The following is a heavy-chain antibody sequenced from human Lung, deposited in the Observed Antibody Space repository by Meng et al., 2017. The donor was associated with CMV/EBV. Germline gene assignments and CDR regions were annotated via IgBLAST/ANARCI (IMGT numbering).Heavy chain of an antibody. CDR3: AMGSDAYA. CDR2: ITKEGTT. J-gene: IGHJ5*02. V-gene: IGHV3-23*01. CDR1: GFTFSDFA. D-gene: IGHD3-16*01. Sequence: EGQLLESGGGLVKPGGSLRLSCAASGFTFSDFAMTWVRQVPGQGLEWVSIITKEGTTYYAESVKGRFSITRDNFKNTVYVDMKTLRAEDTALYYCAMGSDAYAWGQGTLVTVSS.